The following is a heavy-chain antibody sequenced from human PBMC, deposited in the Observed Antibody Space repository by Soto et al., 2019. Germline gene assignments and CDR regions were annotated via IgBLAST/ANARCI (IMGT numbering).Heavy chain of an antibody. CDR2: IYWDDDK. CDR1: GFSLSTSGVG. Sequence: QITLKESGPTLVTPTQTLTLTCTFSGFSLSTSGVGVSWIRQPPGKALEWLAVIYWDDDKRYSPSLKNRLTITKDTSKNQVVLTLTTMDPVDTATYCCAHSDSRRFLDSWGQGTLVTVSS. J-gene: IGHJ4*02. CDR3: AHSDSRRFLDS. V-gene: IGHV2-5*02. D-gene: IGHD3-16*01.